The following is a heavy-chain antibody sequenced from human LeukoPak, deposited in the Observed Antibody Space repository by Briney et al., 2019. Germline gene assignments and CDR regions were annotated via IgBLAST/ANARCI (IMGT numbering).Heavy chain of an antibody. D-gene: IGHD3-22*01. Sequence: GGSLRLSCAASGFTFDDYAMHWVRQAPGKGLEWVSGISWNSGSIGYADSVKGRFTISRDNAKNSLYLQMSSLRAEDTALYYCAKDTYDSSGYSFDYWGQGTLVTVSS. V-gene: IGHV3-9*01. CDR1: GFTFDDYA. J-gene: IGHJ4*02. CDR2: ISWNSGSI. CDR3: AKDTYDSSGYSFDY.